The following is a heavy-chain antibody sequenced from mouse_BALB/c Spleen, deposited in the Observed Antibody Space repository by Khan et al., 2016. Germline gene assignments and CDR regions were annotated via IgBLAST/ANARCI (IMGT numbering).Heavy chain of an antibody. CDR1: GYTFTDYY. V-gene: IGHV1-76*01. J-gene: IGHJ2*01. D-gene: IGHD2-1*01. CDR2: IYPGSDNT. CDR3: ARGGGNSDY. Sequence: QMQLKESGAELARPGASVKLSCKASGYTFTDYYINWVKQRTGQGLEWIGEIYPGSDNTYYNERFKGKATLTADKSSSTAYMQLSSLTSEDSAVYFCARGGGNSDYWGQGTTLTVSS.